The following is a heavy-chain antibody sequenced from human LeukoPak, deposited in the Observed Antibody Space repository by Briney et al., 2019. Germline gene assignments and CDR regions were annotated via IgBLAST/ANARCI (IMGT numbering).Heavy chain of an antibody. CDR3: AAIYCSSTSCYTGIGSRRWSGFDY. CDR2: INHSGST. D-gene: IGHD2-2*02. CDR1: GGSFSGYY. V-gene: IGHV4-34*01. J-gene: IGHJ4*02. Sequence: SETLSLTCAVYGGSFSGYYWSRIRQPPGKGLEWIGEINHSGSTNYNPSLKSRVTISVDTSKNQFSLKLSSVTAADTAVYYCAAIYCSSTSCYTGIGSRRWSGFDYWGQGTLVTVSS.